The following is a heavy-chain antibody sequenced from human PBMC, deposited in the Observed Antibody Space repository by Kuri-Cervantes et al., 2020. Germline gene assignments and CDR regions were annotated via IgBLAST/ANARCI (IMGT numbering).Heavy chain of an antibody. V-gene: IGHV3-30-3*01. CDR2: ISYDGSNK. Sequence: GESLKISCAASGFTFSSYAMHWVRQAPGKGLEWVAVISYDGSNKYYADSVKGRFTISRDNSKNTLYLQMNSLRAEDTAVYYCARDTESYSSSWSPVRWGQGTLVTVSS. D-gene: IGHD6-13*01. CDR3: ARDTESYSSSWSPVR. J-gene: IGHJ4*02. CDR1: GFTFSSYA.